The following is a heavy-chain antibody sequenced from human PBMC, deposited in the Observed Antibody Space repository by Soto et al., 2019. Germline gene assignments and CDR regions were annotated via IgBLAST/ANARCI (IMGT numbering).Heavy chain of an antibody. CDR3: TIGWFGELLGSPRADY. CDR1: GFTFGDYA. CDR2: IRSKAYGGTT. Sequence: GGSLRLSCTASGFTFGDYAMSWFRQAPGKGLEWVGFIRSKAYGGTTEYAASVKGRFTISRDDSKSIAYLQMNSLKTEDTAVYYCTIGWFGELLGSPRADYWGQGTLVTVSS. D-gene: IGHD3-10*01. J-gene: IGHJ4*02. V-gene: IGHV3-49*03.